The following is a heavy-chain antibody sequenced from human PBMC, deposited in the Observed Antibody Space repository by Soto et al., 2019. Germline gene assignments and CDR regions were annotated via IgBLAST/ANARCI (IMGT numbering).Heavy chain of an antibody. J-gene: IGHJ6*02. Sequence: SQTLSLTCAISGDSVSSNSAAWNWIRQSPSRGLEWLGRTYYRSKWYNDYAVSVKSRITINPDTSKNQFSLQLNSVTPEDTAVYYCAREVVVVVAETYYYYGMDVWGQGTTVTVS. CDR1: GDSVSSNSAA. D-gene: IGHD2-15*01. CDR2: TYYRSKWYN. CDR3: AREVVVVVAETYYYYGMDV. V-gene: IGHV6-1*01.